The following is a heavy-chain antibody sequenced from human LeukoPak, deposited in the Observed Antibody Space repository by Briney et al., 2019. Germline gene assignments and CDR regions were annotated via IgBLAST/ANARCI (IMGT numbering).Heavy chain of an antibody. CDR1: GFTFSGSA. J-gene: IGHJ5*02. Sequence: GASLRLSCAASGFTFSGSAIHWVRQSSGKGLEWVGQIDIIDKGYATATAYAASVKGRLTISRDDSINTAYLQMKSLKTEDTALYYCTRDSGTYNWFDPWGQGTLVTVSS. D-gene: IGHD1-26*01. CDR2: IDIIDKGYATAT. CDR3: TRDSGTYNWFDP. V-gene: IGHV3-73*01.